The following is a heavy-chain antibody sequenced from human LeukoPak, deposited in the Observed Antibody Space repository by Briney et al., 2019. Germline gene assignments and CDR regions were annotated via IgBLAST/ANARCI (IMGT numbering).Heavy chain of an antibody. V-gene: IGHV4-38-2*01. Sequence: KPSETLSLTCAVSGYSISSGYYWGWIRQPPGKGLEWIGSIYHSGSTYYNPSLKSRVTISVDTSKNQFSLKLSSVTAADTAVYYCARRMTILWWPFDYWGQGTLATVSS. CDR2: IYHSGST. CDR3: ARRMTILWWPFDY. CDR1: GYSISSGYY. D-gene: IGHD2-21*01. J-gene: IGHJ4*02.